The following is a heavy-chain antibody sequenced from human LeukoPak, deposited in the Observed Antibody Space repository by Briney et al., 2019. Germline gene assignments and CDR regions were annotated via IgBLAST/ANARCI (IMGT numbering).Heavy chain of an antibody. Sequence: GGSLRLSCAASGFTFSSYSMNWARQAPGKGLEWVSSISSSSSYIYYADSVKGRFTISRDNSKNTLYLQMNSLRAEDTAVYYCAKAGGFYYGSGSYPNWFDPWGQGTLATVSS. CDR1: GFTFSSYS. J-gene: IGHJ5*02. CDR3: AKAGGFYYGSGSYPNWFDP. V-gene: IGHV3-21*04. CDR2: ISSSSSYI. D-gene: IGHD3-10*01.